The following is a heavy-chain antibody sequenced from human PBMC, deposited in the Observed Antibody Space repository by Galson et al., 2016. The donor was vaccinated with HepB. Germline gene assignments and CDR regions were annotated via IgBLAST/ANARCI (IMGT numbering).Heavy chain of an antibody. CDR3: ARVKWLRSPFDM. V-gene: IGHV1-46*03. CDR1: GYSFTGYY. Sequence: SVKVSCKASGYSFTGYYMHWVRQAPGQGLEWTGMINPSGGSTTYTQKFLGRVTMTRDMSTSTVYMELRSLRSEDTAVYYCARVKWLRSPFDMWGQGTMVTVSS. CDR2: INPSGGST. D-gene: IGHD5-12*01. J-gene: IGHJ3*02.